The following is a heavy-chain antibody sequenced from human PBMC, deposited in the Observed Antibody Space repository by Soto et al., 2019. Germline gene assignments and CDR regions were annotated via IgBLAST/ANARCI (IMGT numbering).Heavy chain of an antibody. D-gene: IGHD6-19*01. V-gene: IGHV3-33*01. Sequence: GSLRLSCAASGFTFSSYGMHWVRQAPGKGLEWVAVIWYDGSNKYYADSVKGRFTISRDNSKNTLYLQMNSLRAEDTAVYYCAREDQYSSGWYGVYDAFDIWGQGTMVTVSS. CDR3: AREDQYSSGWYGVYDAFDI. J-gene: IGHJ3*02. CDR2: IWYDGSNK. CDR1: GFTFSSYG.